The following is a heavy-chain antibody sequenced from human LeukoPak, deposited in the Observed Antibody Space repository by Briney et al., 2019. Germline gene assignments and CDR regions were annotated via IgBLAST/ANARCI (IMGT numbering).Heavy chain of an antibody. Sequence: SETLSLSCAVSGGSFSGYYWSWIRQPPGKGLEWIGEIKDSGSANYNPSLESRVFISVDTSKNQFSLTLRSVTASDTAAYYYARRIWYTTWSGRRGIDNWDQGTMVTVSS. CDR2: IKDSGSA. J-gene: IGHJ4*02. D-gene: IGHD2-8*01. CDR3: ARRIWYTTWSGRRGIDN. V-gene: IGHV4-34*01. CDR1: GGSFSGYY.